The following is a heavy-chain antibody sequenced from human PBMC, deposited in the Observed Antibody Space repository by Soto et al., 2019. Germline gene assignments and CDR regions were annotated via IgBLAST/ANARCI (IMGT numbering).Heavy chain of an antibody. D-gene: IGHD3-10*01. Sequence: QVQLVESGGGVVQPGRSLRLSCAASGFTFSSSGMHWVRQAPGKGLEWVAVISYDGSNKYYADSVKGRFTISRDNSKNTLYLQMNSLRAEDTAVYYCAKLGVLWFGELLVDYWGQGTLVTVSS. CDR1: GFTFSSSG. CDR2: ISYDGSNK. J-gene: IGHJ4*02. V-gene: IGHV3-30*18. CDR3: AKLGVLWFGELLVDY.